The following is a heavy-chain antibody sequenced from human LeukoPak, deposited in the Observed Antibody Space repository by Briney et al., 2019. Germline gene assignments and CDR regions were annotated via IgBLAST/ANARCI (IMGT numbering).Heavy chain of an antibody. J-gene: IGHJ4*02. V-gene: IGHV3-15*01. D-gene: IGHD6-13*01. Sequence: GGSLRLSCAASGFSFSNAWMNWVRQAPGKGLEWVGRIRSHADSGTTEYAAPVKGRFTISRDDPKNTLYLQMNSLRTEDAAVYYCSAITIGAAGMIDYWGQGAQVTVSS. CDR3: SAITIGAAGMIDY. CDR2: IRSHADSGTT. CDR1: GFSFSNAW.